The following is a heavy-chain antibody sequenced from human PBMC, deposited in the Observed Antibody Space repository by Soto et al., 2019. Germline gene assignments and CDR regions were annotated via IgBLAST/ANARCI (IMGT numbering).Heavy chain of an antibody. Sequence: LEILSLTCTVSGDSIISNSYFWAWIRQPPGKGLEWIGSIYYSGTTYYNPSLKSRVTISVGRSKNQFSLKLSSVTAADTAVYYCARHFSVDYFDYWGQGALVTVSS. CDR1: GDSIISNSYF. CDR2: IYYSGTT. V-gene: IGHV4-39*01. CDR3: ARHFSVDYFDY. J-gene: IGHJ4*02.